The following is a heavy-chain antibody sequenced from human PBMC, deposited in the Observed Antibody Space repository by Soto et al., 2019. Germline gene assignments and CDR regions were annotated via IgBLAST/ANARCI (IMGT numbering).Heavy chain of an antibody. CDR2: IYYSGST. CDR3: ARGVIH. Sequence: SETLSLTCSVSGGSIGSYYWSWIRQPPGKGLEWIGYIYYSGSTNYNPSLKSRVTVSVDTSKNQFSLKLSSVTAADTAVYYCARGVIHWGQGTLVTVSS. V-gene: IGHV4-59*12. D-gene: IGHD2-21*01. CDR1: GGSIGSYY. J-gene: IGHJ4*02.